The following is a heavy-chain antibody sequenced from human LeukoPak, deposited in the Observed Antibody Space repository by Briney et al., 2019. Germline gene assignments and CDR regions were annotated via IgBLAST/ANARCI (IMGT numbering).Heavy chain of an antibody. Sequence: SETLSLTCAVYGGSFSGYYWSWIRQPPGKGLEWIGEINHSGSTNYNPSLKSRVTISVDTSKNQFSLKLSSVTAADTAVYYCARGPLPDYWGQGTLVTVSS. V-gene: IGHV4-34*01. J-gene: IGHJ4*02. CDR3: ARGPLPDY. CDR2: INHSGST. CDR1: GGSFSGYY.